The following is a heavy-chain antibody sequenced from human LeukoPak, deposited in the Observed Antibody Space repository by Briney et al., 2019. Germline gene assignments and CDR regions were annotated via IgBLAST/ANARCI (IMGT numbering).Heavy chain of an antibody. CDR3: ARDRLELDYYYGMDV. V-gene: IGHV3-33*08. Sequence: GGSLRLSCAASGFTFSSYAMSWVRQAPGKGLEWVAVIWYDGSNKYYADSVKGRFTISRDNSKNALYLQMNSLRAEDTAVYYCARDRLELDYYYGMDVWGQGTTVTVSS. J-gene: IGHJ6*02. CDR2: IWYDGSNK. D-gene: IGHD1-7*01. CDR1: GFTFSSYA.